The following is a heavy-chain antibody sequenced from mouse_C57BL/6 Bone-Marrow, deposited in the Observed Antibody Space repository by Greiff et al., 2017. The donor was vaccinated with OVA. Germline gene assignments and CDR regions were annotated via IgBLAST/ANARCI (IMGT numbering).Heavy chain of an antibody. V-gene: IGHV1-81*01. CDR3: ARWGYGNYEAY. J-gene: IGHJ3*01. Sequence: VQLQQSGAELARPGASVKLSCKASGYTFTSYGISWVKQSTGQGLEWIGEIYPRSGNTYYNEKFKGKATLTADKSSSTAYMELRSLTSEDSAVYFCARWGYGNYEAYWGQGTLVTVSA. D-gene: IGHD2-10*02. CDR2: IYPRSGNT. CDR1: GYTFTSYG.